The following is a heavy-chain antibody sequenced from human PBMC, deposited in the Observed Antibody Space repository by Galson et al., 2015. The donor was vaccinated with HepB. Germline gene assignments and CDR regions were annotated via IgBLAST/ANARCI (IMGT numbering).Heavy chain of an antibody. CDR2: ISGSGGST. CDR1: GFTFSSYA. Sequence: SLRLSCAASGFTFSSYAMSWVRQAPGKGLEWVSAISGSGGSTYYADSVKGRFTISRDNSKNTLYLQMNSLRAEDTAVYYCAKEGAFLEWLSYYGMDVWGQGTTVTVSS. V-gene: IGHV3-23*01. D-gene: IGHD3-3*02. CDR3: AKEGAFLEWLSYYGMDV. J-gene: IGHJ6*02.